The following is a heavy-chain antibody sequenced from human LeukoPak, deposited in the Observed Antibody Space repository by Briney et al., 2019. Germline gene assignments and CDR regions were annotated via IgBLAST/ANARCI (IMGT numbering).Heavy chain of an antibody. J-gene: IGHJ3*02. CDR1: GCTFSGSA. CDR3: TRLGTPDAFDI. CDR2: IRSKANSYAT. V-gene: IGHV3-73*01. Sequence: GGSLRLSCAASGCTFSGSAMHWVRQASGKGLEWVGRIRSKANSYATAYAALVKGRFTTSRDDSKNTAYLQMNSLKTEDTAVYYCTRLGTPDAFDIWGQGTMVTVSS.